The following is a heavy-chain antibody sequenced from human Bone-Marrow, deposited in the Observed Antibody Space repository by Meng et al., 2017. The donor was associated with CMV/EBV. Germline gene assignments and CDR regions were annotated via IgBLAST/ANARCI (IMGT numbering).Heavy chain of an antibody. V-gene: IGHV3-7*03. CDR2: IKQDGGQK. J-gene: IGHJ4*02. CDR3: ATGPQIREPDS. CDR1: GFTFSNYW. Sequence: GESLKISCVASGFTFSNYWMTWVRQAPRKGLEWVANIKQDGGQKYYVDSVKGRFTISRDNAKNSLYLQMNGLRADDTAVYYCATGPQIREPDSWGQGALVTVSS. D-gene: IGHD1-26*01.